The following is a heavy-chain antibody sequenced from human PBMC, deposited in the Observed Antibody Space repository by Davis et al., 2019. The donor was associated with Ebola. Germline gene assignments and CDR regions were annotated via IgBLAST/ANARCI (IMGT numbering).Heavy chain of an antibody. CDR1: GFTFSSYS. J-gene: IGHJ4*02. D-gene: IGHD3-10*01. V-gene: IGHV3-21*01. CDR3: ARVRGPMVRGVIDY. Sequence: GESLKISCAASGFTFSSYSMNWVRQAPGKGLEWVSSISSSSSYIYYADSGKGRFTISRDNAKNSLYLQMNSLRAEDTAVYYCARVRGPMVRGVIDYWGQGTLVTVSS. CDR2: ISSSSSYI.